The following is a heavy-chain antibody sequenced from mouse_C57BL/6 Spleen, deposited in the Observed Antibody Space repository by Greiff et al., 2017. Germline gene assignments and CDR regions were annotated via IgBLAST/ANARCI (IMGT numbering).Heavy chain of an antibody. CDR2: LDPEDGDT. V-gene: IGHV14-1*01. D-gene: IGHD2-2*01. CDR3: TRDGNDGDGYFDV. CDR1: GFNINDYY. J-gene: IGHJ1*03. Sequence: VQLQQSGAELVRPGASVKLSCTASGFNINDYYMHWVKQRPEQGLEWIGRLDPEDGDTEYAPKFPGKATMTADTSSNPAYLQLSSLTSEGTAVYYCTRDGNDGDGYFDVWGTGTTVTVSA.